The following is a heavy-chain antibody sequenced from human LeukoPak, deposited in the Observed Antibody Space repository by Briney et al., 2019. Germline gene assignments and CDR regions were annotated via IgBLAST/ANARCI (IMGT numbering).Heavy chain of an antibody. CDR1: GFSFSSYS. CDR3: AKGDIVVVPAAPFDY. CDR2: ISSSSSHI. J-gene: IGHJ4*02. D-gene: IGHD2-2*01. Sequence: GGSLRLSCAASGFSFSSYSMNWVRQAPGKGLEWVSSISSSSSHIYYADSVKGRFTISRDNSKNTLYLQMNSLRAEDTAVYYCAKGDIVVVPAAPFDYWGQGTLVTVSS. V-gene: IGHV3-21*04.